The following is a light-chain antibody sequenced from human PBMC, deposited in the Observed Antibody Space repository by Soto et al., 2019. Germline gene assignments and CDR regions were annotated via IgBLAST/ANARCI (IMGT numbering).Light chain of an antibody. J-gene: IGKJ1*01. CDR3: QQRNNWSWT. V-gene: IGKV3-11*01. CDR1: QGVSSY. Sequence: DIVLTQSPATLSLSPGESATLSCRASQGVSSYLAWYQQKAGQAPRLLIYDASNRAPGIPDRFSGSGSGTDFTLTISSLESEDVAVYYCQQRNNWSWTFGQGTKVEIK. CDR2: DAS.